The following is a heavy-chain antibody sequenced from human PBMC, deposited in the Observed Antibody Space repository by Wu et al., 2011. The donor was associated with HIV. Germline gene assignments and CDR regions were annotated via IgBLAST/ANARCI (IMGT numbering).Heavy chain of an antibody. CDR3: ATGPLKDRVPFDY. Sequence: QVQLVQSGAEVKKPGASVKVSCKASGYIFTSYGINWVRQAPGQGLEWVGWISAYNGDTDYAQKFQGRVTMTTDTSTSTTYMELRSLRSDDTAVYYCATGPLKDRVPFDYWGQGTLVTVSS. D-gene: IGHD2-15*01. CDR1: GYIFTSYG. CDR2: ISAYNGDT. J-gene: IGHJ4*02. V-gene: IGHV1-18*01.